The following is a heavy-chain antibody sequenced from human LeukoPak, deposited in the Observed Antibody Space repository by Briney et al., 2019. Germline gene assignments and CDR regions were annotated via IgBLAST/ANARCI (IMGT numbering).Heavy chain of an antibody. D-gene: IGHD3-22*01. J-gene: IGHJ4*02. CDR1: GFTFSSYG. CDR3: AKDLIPAIVVVICPNY. V-gene: IGHV3-30*18. Sequence: GGSLRLSCAASGFTFSSYGMHWVRQAPGKGLEWVAVISYDGSNKYYADSVKGRFTISGDNSKNTLYLQMNSLRAEDTAVYYCAKDLIPAIVVVICPNYWGQGTLVTVSS. CDR2: ISYDGSNK.